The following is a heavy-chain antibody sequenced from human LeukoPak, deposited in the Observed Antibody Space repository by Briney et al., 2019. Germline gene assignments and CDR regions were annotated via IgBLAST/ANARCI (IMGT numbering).Heavy chain of an antibody. D-gene: IGHD1-7*01. V-gene: IGHV3-30*02. CDR1: GFTFNIYG. CDR2: IWFDGSNK. CDR3: ASRGITGTTSYNYFDP. J-gene: IGHJ5*02. Sequence: PGGSLRLSCAASGFTFNIYGMHWVRQAPGKGLEWVAFIWFDGSNKYYADPVKGRFTISRDNSKDTLYLQMNSLRAEDTAVYYCASRGITGTTSYNYFDPWGQGTLVTVSS.